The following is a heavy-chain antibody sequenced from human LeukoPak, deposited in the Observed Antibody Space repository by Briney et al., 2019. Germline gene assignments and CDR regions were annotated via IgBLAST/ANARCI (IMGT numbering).Heavy chain of an antibody. D-gene: IGHD3-10*01. V-gene: IGHV1-2*02. CDR3: ARDREWFGVYYMDV. CDR1: GYTFTGYY. Sequence: GASVKVSCKASGYTFTGYYMHWVRQAPGQGLEWMGWINPNSGGTNYAQKFQGRVTMTRDTSISTAYMELSRLRSDDTAVYYCARDREWFGVYYMDVWGKGTTVTISS. J-gene: IGHJ6*03. CDR2: INPNSGGT.